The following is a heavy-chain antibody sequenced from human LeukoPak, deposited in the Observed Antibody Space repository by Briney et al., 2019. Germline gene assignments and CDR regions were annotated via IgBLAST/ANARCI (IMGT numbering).Heavy chain of an antibody. Sequence: ASVKVSCKASGYPFTGYYIHWVRQAPGQGLEWMGWINPNSGGTNYAQKFQGRVTMTRDTSISTAYMELSRLRSDDTAVYYCARMVVYCSSTSCHDYWGQGTLVTVSS. CDR1: GYPFTGYY. J-gene: IGHJ4*02. CDR3: ARMVVYCSSTSCHDY. D-gene: IGHD2-2*01. CDR2: INPNSGGT. V-gene: IGHV1-2*02.